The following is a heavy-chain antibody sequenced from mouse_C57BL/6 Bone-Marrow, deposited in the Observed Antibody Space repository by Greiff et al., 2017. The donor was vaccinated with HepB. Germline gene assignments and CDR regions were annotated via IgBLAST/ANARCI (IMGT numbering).Heavy chain of an antibody. Sequence: EVKLQESGPVLVKPGASVKMSCKASGYTFTDYYMNWVQQSHGKSLEWIGVINPYNGGTSYNQKFKGKATLTVDKSSSTTYMELNSLTSEDSAVYYCAREEGSNYYAMDYWGQGTSVTVSS. CDR1: GYTFTDYY. CDR2: INPYNGGT. D-gene: IGHD3-3*01. CDR3: AREEGSNYYAMDY. J-gene: IGHJ4*01. V-gene: IGHV1-19*01.